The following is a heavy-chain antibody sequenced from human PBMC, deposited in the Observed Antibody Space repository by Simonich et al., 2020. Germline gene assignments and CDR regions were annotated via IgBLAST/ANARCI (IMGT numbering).Heavy chain of an antibody. CDR1: GGSISSSSYY. V-gene: IGHV4-39*01. D-gene: IGHD6-6*01. Sequence: QLQLQESGPGLVKPSETLSLTCTVSGGSISSSSYYWGWIRQPPGKGLEWMGSIYYSGRTNYTPALKRRVTISVDTTKNQFSLKLSSVTAADTAVYYCARWAYSSSYFDYWGQGTLVTVSS. CDR3: ARWAYSSSYFDY. J-gene: IGHJ4*02. CDR2: IYYSGRT.